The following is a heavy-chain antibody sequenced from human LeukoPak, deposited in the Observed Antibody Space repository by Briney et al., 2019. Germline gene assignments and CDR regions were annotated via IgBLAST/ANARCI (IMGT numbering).Heavy chain of an antibody. J-gene: IGHJ4*02. D-gene: IGHD1-1*01. CDR2: IYYSGST. CDR1: GGSITSSVYY. Sequence: KASETLSLTCTVSGGSITSSVYYWGWIRQPPGKGLEWIGSIYYSGSTYYNPSLRSRVTISVDTSKNQFSLKLSSVTAAETAVYYCARRTSPGDFDYWGQGTLVTVSS. CDR3: ARRTSPGDFDY. V-gene: IGHV4-39*01.